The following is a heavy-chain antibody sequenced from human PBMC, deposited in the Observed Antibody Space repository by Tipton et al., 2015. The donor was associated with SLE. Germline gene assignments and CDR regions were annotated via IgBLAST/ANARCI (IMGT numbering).Heavy chain of an antibody. CDR3: ARGGGYCSGGSCFFGY. D-gene: IGHD2-15*01. CDR1: GGSFSGYY. CDR2: INHSGST. Sequence: TLSLTCAVYGGSFSGYYWSWIRQPPGKGLEWIGEINHSGSTNYNPSLKSRVTISVDTSKNQFSLKLSSVTAADTAVYYCARGGGYCSGGSCFFGYWGQGTLVTVSS. V-gene: IGHV4-34*01. J-gene: IGHJ4*02.